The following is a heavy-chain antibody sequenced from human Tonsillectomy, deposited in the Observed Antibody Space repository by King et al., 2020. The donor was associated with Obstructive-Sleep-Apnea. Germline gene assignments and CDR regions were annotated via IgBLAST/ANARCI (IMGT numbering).Heavy chain of an antibody. J-gene: IGHJ6*02. D-gene: IGHD3-3*01. V-gene: IGHV4-59*01. CDR2: IYYSGNT. CDR3: ARAPTITIFGVVINFYGMDV. Sequence: VQLQESGTGLVKPSETLSHTCTVSGGPISSYYWSWIRQPPGKGLEWIGYIYYSGNTNYHPSLKSQVNISVDTSKNQFSLKLSSVTAADTAVYYCARAPTITIFGVVINFYGMDVWGQGTTVTVSS. CDR1: GGPISSYY.